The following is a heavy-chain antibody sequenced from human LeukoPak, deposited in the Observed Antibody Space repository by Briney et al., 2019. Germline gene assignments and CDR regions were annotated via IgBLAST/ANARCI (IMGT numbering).Heavy chain of an antibody. D-gene: IGHD3/OR15-3a*01. J-gene: IGHJ4*02. CDR2: SSSSGSTI. CDR3: ARRRDFIDY. Sequence: GGSLRLSCAASGFTLSDYYMSWIRQAPGKGLEWVSYSSSSGSTIYYADSVKGRFAISRDNAKNSLYLQMNSLRTEDTAVYYCARRRDFIDYWGQGTLVTVSS. CDR1: GFTLSDYY. V-gene: IGHV3-11*01.